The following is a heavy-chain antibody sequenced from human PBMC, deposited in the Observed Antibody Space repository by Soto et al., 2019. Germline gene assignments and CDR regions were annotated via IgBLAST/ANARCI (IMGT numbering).Heavy chain of an antibody. CDR1: GFSFSGNW. D-gene: IGHD6-19*01. CDR3: ARLRSGWSIDY. V-gene: IGHV3-7*03. CDR2: VNEDGSEK. Sequence: LRLSCEASGFSFSGNWMTWVRQAPGKGLEWVANVNEDGSEKNYVDSVKGRFTISRDNAKNSLYLQVNSLTAADTAVYYCARLRSGWSIDYWGQGALVTVSS. J-gene: IGHJ4*02.